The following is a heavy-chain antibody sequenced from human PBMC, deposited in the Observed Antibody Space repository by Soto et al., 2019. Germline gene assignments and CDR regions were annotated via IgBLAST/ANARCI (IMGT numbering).Heavy chain of an antibody. V-gene: IGHV3-15*07. Sequence: GGSLRLSCAASGFTFSNAWMNWVRQAPGKGLEWVGRIKSKTDGGTTDYAAPVKGRFTISRDDSKNTLYLQMNSLKTEDTAVYYCTTGKWLRLLKFDYWGQGTLVTVSS. CDR3: TTGKWLRLLKFDY. CDR1: GFTFSNAW. D-gene: IGHD5-12*01. CDR2: IKSKTDGGTT. J-gene: IGHJ4*02.